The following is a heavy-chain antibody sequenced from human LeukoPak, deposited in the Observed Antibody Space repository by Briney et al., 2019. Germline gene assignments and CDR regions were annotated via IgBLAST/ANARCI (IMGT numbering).Heavy chain of an antibody. D-gene: IGHD3-3*01. J-gene: IGHJ4*02. CDR1: GFTFSSYA. CDR3: TKDRHTGGYYVFDY. V-gene: IGHV3-30*18. CDR2: ISYDGSNK. Sequence: GGSLRLSCAASGFTFSSYAMHWVRRAPGKGLEWVAVISYDGSNKKYADSVKGRFTISRDNSKNTLYLQMNSLRAEDTAVYYCTKDRHTGGYYVFDYWGQGTLAIVSS.